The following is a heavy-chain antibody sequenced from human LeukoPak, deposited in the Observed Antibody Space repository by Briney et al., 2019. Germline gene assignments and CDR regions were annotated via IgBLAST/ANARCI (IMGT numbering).Heavy chain of an antibody. J-gene: IGHJ3*02. D-gene: IGHD5-24*01. CDR2: IIPIFGTA. CDR3: ARRWGGGYKKGAFDI. V-gene: IGHV1-69*01. Sequence: GSSVKVSCKASGGTFSSYAISWVRQAPGQGLEWMGGIIPIFGTANYAQKFQGRVTITADESTSTAYMELSSLRSEDTAVYYCARRWGGGYKKGAFDIWGQGTMVTVSS. CDR1: GGTFSSYA.